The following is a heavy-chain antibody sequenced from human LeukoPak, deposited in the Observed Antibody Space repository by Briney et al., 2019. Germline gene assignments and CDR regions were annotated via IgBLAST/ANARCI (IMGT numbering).Heavy chain of an antibody. CDR3: AREHVSSWYFDY. J-gene: IGHJ4*02. D-gene: IGHD6-13*01. Sequence: GGSLILSCAASGFTVSSNYMSWVRQAPGKGLEWVSVIYSGGSTYYADSVKGRFTISRDNSKNTLYLQMNSLRAEDTAVYYCAREHVSSWYFDYWGQGTLVTVSS. CDR1: GFTVSSNY. CDR2: IYSGGST. V-gene: IGHV3-53*01.